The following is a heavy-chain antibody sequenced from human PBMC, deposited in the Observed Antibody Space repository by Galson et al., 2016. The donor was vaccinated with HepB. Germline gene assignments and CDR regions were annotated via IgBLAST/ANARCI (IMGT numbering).Heavy chain of an antibody. V-gene: IGHV3-23*01. Sequence: SLRLSCAASGFTFNTYAMSWVRQAPGKGLEWVSTISHTGGSTYYADSVKGRFTISRDNSKNTLYLQMNSLRAEDTAVYYCANVSRRDYALPYFDYWGQGTLVTVSS. J-gene: IGHJ4*02. D-gene: IGHD4/OR15-4a*01. CDR1: GFTFNTYA. CDR2: ISHTGGST. CDR3: ANVSRRDYALPYFDY.